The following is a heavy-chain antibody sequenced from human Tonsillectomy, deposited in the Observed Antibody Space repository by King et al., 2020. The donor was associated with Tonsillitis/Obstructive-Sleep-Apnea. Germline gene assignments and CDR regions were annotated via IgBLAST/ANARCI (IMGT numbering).Heavy chain of an antibody. J-gene: IGHJ6*02. CDR3: ASDDGGSYANGMDV. CDR1: GDSVSRYY. Sequence: QLQESGPGLVKPSETLSLTCTVSGDSVSRYYWNWIRQSAGKGLEWFGRIYTSGSTNYNPTLKSRLTMSLDTSKNQFSLKLRSRTAADTAVYYCASDDGGSYANGMDVWGQGTTVTVSS. V-gene: IGHV4-4*07. D-gene: IGHD3-16*01. CDR2: IYTSGST.